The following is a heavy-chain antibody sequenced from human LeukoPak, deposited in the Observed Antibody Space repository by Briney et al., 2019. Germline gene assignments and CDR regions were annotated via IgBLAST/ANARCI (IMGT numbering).Heavy chain of an antibody. CDR2: ISSSGSTI. CDR1: GFTFSDYY. CDR3: ARGEWLLVRGAFDI. V-gene: IGHV3-11*04. Sequence: KTGGSLRLSCAASGFTFSDYYMSWIRQAPGKGLEWVSYISSSGSTIYYADSVKGRFTISRDNAKNSLYLQMNSLRAEDTAVYYCARGEWLLVRGAFDIWGQGTMVTVSS. J-gene: IGHJ3*02. D-gene: IGHD3-3*01.